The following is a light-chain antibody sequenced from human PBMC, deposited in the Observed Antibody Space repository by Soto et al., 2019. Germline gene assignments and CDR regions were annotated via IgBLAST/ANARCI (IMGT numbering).Light chain of an antibody. CDR2: DVS. CDR1: QTVNNL. Sequence: IQLTQSPSTLSASVGDRVSITCRASQTVNNLLAWYQLKAGKAPKLLIFDVSNLESGVPSRFSGSGSGTEFTLTISSLHLDDFATYYCQQYDYSRTFGQGTKVDIK. J-gene: IGKJ1*01. V-gene: IGKV1-5*01. CDR3: QQYDYSRT.